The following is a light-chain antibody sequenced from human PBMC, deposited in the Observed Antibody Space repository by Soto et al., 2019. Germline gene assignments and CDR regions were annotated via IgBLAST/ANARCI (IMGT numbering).Light chain of an antibody. Sequence: ENVLTQSPGTLSLSPGETLTLSCRASESVRVNSFAWYHQRPGQAPRLLIHGASNRATGVPERFRGSGSGTDFTLTTSRVEPEVFGVYFCHQYGRAPVTFGAGTMVEIK. V-gene: IGKV3-20*01. CDR3: HQYGRAPVT. CDR2: GAS. J-gene: IGKJ4*01. CDR1: ESVRVNS.